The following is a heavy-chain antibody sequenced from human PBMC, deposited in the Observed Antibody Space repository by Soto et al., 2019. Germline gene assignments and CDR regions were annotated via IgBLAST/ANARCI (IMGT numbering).Heavy chain of an antibody. CDR2: ISGSGGST. V-gene: IGHV3-23*01. CDR1: GFTFSSYA. J-gene: IGHJ6*01. Sequence: GGSLRLSCAASGFTFSSYAMSWVRQAPGKGLEWVSAISGSGGSTYYADSVKGRFTISRDNSKNTLYLQMNSLRAEDTAVYYCAKDKGRSTKYYYYGMDVWGQGTTVTVSS. CDR3: AKDKGRSTKYYYYGMDV.